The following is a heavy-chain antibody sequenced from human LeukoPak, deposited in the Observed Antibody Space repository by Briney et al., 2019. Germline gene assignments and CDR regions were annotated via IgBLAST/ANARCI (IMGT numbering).Heavy chain of an antibody. D-gene: IGHD3-22*01. CDR2: IYYSGST. CDR3: ARSWMYSSGYYFDY. V-gene: IGHV4-39*01. CDR1: GGSFSGYY. Sequence: SETLSLTCAVYGGSFSGYYWGWIRQPPGKGLEWIGSIYYSGSTYYSPSLKSRVTISVDTSKNQFSLKLSSVTAADTAVYYCARSWMYSSGYYFDYWGQGTLVTVSS. J-gene: IGHJ4*02.